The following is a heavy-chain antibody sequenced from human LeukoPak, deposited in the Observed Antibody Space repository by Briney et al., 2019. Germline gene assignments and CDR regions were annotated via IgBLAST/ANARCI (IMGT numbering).Heavy chain of an antibody. Sequence: SETLSLTCSVAGGSTSSYYWTWIRQPPGRGLECIGYIYYSGSANYNPSLKSRVTISVDTSKNQFSLKLSSVTAADTAIYYCARGPPTVVTPYWYFDLWGRGTLVTVSS. CDR3: ARGPPTVVTPYWYFDL. CDR1: GGSTSSYY. V-gene: IGHV4-59*01. CDR2: IYYSGSA. D-gene: IGHD4-23*01. J-gene: IGHJ2*01.